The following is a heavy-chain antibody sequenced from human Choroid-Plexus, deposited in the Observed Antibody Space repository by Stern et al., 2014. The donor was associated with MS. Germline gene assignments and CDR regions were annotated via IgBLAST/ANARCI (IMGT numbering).Heavy chain of an antibody. CDR3: AKDRQYLTYF. CDR2: VSYDGSNK. Sequence: VQLVESEGGVVQPGRPLRLSCVASGFTLGSCAMHWVRQAPGKGLEWVAGVSYDGSNKYYADSVKGRFTISRDNSQNTLYMQMSSLRPEDTAVYYCAKDRQYLTYF. CDR1: GFTLGSCA. V-gene: IGHV3-30*18. D-gene: IGHD2/OR15-2a*01. J-gene: IGHJ2*01.